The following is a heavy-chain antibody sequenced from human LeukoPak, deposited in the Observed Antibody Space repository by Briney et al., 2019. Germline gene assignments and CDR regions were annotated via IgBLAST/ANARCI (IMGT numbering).Heavy chain of an antibody. V-gene: IGHV4-34*01. Sequence: PSETLSLTCAVYGGSFSGYYWSWIRQPPGKGLEWIGEINHSGSTNYNPSLKSRVTISVDTSKNQFSLKLSSVTAADTAVYYCARDRRKGAAAGTLPLDYWGQGTLVTVSS. D-gene: IGHD6-13*01. CDR2: INHSGST. CDR3: ARDRRKGAAAGTLPLDY. CDR1: GGSFSGYY. J-gene: IGHJ4*02.